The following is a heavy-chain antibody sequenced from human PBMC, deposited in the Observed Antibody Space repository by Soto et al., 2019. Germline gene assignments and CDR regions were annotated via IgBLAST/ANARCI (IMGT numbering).Heavy chain of an antibody. CDR1: GDSVSSYY. Sequence: SETLSLTCTVSGDSVSSYYWSWIRQPPGKGLEWIGYIYYTETTNYNPSLKSRVTISVDASKNQFSLKLSSVTAADTAVYYCARVNRSGWLRWFDPWGRGTLVTVSS. D-gene: IGHD6-19*01. CDR3: ARVNRSGWLRWFDP. CDR2: IYYTETT. V-gene: IGHV4-59*02. J-gene: IGHJ5*02.